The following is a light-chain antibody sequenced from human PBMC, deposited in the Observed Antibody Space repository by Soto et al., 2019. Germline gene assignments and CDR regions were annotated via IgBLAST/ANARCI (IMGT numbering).Light chain of an antibody. CDR2: AVR. CDR3: SSYTSSNTFYV. V-gene: IGLV2-11*01. CDR1: NSDVGRYNS. J-gene: IGLJ1*01. Sequence: QSALTQPHSVSGSPGQSVTISCTGTNSDVGRYNSVSWYQQLPGKAPQLIISAVRQRPSGVPDRFSGSKSGNTASLTISGLQAEDEADYYCSSYTSSNTFYVFGTGTKLTVL.